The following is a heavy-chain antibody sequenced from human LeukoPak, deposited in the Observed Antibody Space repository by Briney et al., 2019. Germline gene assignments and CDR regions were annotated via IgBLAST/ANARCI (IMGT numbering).Heavy chain of an antibody. CDR2: INAGNGNT. Sequence: ASVKVSCKASGYTFTSYAMHWVRQAPGQRLEWMGWINAGNGNTKYSQKFQGRVTITRDTPASTAYMELSSLRSEDTAVYYCARDRLWFGELLPIDYWGQGTLVTVSS. D-gene: IGHD3-10*01. CDR1: GYTFTSYA. J-gene: IGHJ4*02. CDR3: ARDRLWFGELLPIDY. V-gene: IGHV1-3*01.